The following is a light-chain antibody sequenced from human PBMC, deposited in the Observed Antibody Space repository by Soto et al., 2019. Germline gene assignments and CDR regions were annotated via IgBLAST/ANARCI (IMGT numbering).Light chain of an antibody. J-gene: IGLJ1*01. V-gene: IGLV2-14*01. CDR3: SSYSRSSSYV. Sequence: QPVLTQPASVSGSPGQSITISCTGTSSDVGGYNYVSWYQQHPGKAPKLMIYEVNNRPSGVSNRFSGSKSGNTASLTISGLQAEDEADYYCSSYSRSSSYVFGTETKVTVL. CDR2: EVN. CDR1: SSDVGGYNY.